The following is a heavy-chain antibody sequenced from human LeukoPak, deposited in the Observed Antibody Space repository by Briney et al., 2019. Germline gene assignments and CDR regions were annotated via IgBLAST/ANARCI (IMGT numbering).Heavy chain of an antibody. CDR3: ARDPPPKYSSSWYGWFDP. CDR2: INPNSGGT. Sequence: ASVKVSCKASGYTFTGYYMHWVRQAPGQGLEWMGWINPNSGGTNYAQKFQGRVTMTRDTSISTAYMELSRLRSDDTAVYYCARDPPPKYSSSWYGWFDPWGQGTLVTVSS. V-gene: IGHV1-2*02. J-gene: IGHJ5*02. D-gene: IGHD6-13*01. CDR1: GYTFTGYY.